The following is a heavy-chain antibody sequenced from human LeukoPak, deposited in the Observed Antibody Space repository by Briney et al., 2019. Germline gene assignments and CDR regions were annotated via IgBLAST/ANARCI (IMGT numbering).Heavy chain of an antibody. CDR2: ISSSSSYI. CDR1: GFTFSSYS. D-gene: IGHD4-17*01. CDR3: AREDMTTVTSAEYFQH. V-gene: IGHV3-21*01. J-gene: IGHJ1*01. Sequence: GGSLRLSCAASGFTFSSYSMNWVRQAPGKGLEWVSSISSSSSYIYYADSVKGRFTISRDNAKNSLYLQMNSLRAEDTAVYYCAREDMTTVTSAEYFQHWGQGTLATVSS.